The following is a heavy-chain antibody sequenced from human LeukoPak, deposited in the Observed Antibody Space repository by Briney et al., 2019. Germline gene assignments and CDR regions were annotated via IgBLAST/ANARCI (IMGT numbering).Heavy chain of an antibody. CDR2: IKPDGSEK. Sequence: PGGSLRLSCAASGFTFSTYWMSWVRQAPGEGLEWVANIKPDGSEKYYVDSVEGRFTISRDNAKNSLYLQMNSLRAEDTAIYYCVRAGTSGWDYYNYAMDVWGQGTTVTVSS. J-gene: IGHJ6*02. V-gene: IGHV3-7*01. CDR1: GFTFSTYW. CDR3: VRAGTSGWDYYNYAMDV. D-gene: IGHD6-19*01.